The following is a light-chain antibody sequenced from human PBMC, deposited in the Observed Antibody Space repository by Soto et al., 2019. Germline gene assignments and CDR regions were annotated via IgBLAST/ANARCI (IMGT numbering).Light chain of an antibody. V-gene: IGKV3-20*01. CDR2: GAS. J-gene: IGKJ1*01. CDR3: QQYGSSPRT. Sequence: EIVLTQSPGTLSLSPGERATLSCRASQSVSSSSSYLAWYQQKPGQAPRLLIYGASSRATGIPDRFSGSGSGTDFTLTISRLEPEDFAVYYCQQYGSSPRTFGQGTKVEIK. CDR1: QSVSSSSSY.